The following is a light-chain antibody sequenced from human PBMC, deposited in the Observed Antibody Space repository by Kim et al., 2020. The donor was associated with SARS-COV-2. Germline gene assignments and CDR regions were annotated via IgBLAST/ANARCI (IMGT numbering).Light chain of an antibody. CDR3: QRCDSAPWT. V-gene: IGKV1-27*01. J-gene: IGKJ1*01. Sequence: ASLVDEVTTACRSRKVIINSLSWYQQKPGKVPTLLIYAASVLQSGVPSRFSGSGSGTDFTLTISSLQPEDVATYYCQRCDSAPWTFGQGTKVDIK. CDR1: KVIINS. CDR2: AAS.